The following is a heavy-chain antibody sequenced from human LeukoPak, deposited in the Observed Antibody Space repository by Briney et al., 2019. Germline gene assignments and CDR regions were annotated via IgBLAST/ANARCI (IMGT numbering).Heavy chain of an antibody. J-gene: IGHJ3*02. CDR1: GYPFRGYW. V-gene: IGHV5-10-1*01. CDR2: IDTGDYQT. CDR3: AVKGVVVGGLDI. D-gene: IGHD2-15*01. Sequence: GESLQISCEGSGYPFRGYWISWVRQVPGKGLEWMGKIDTGDYQTIFSPSFQGHVAISVDKSINTAYLQWDRLKASDSAMYYCAVKGVVVGGLDIWGRGTMVTVSS.